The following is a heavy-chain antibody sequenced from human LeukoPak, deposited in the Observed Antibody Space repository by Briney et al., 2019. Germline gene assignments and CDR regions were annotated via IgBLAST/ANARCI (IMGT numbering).Heavy chain of an antibody. Sequence: ASVKVSCKASEYTFTSYDINWVRQVTGQGLEWMGWMNPNSGNTATAQKFQGRATMTRNTSISTAYMELSSLRSEDTAVYYCARGRAARTYYYCYMDVCGKGTTVTVSS. CDR2: MNPNSGNT. V-gene: IGHV1-8*01. CDR3: ARGRAARTYYYCYMDV. CDR1: EYTFTSYD. J-gene: IGHJ6*03. D-gene: IGHD6-6*01.